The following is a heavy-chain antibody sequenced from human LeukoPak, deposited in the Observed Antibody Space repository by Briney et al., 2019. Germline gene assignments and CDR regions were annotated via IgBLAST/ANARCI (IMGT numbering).Heavy chain of an antibody. J-gene: IGHJ4*02. CDR3: ARRHVEYTSSSDPYYFDY. CDR1: GGSITSYY. V-gene: IGHV4-59*01. CDR2: IYYSGST. Sequence: SETLSLTCTVSGGSITSYYWSWIRQPPGKGLEWIGYIYYSGSTNYNPSLKSRVTISVDTSKNQFSLRLTSVTPADTAVYYCARRHVEYTSSSDPYYFDYWGQGTLVTVSS. D-gene: IGHD6-6*01.